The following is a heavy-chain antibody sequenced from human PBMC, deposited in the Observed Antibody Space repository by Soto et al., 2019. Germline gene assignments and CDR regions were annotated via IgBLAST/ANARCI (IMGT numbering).Heavy chain of an antibody. D-gene: IGHD2-15*01. CDR2: IYHSGST. CDR1: GGSISSATYS. CDR3: ATSRLGVVAAIPDY. V-gene: IGHV4-30-2*01. J-gene: IGHJ4*02. Sequence: PSETLSLTCAVSGGSISSATYSWIWIRQPPGKGLEWIGYIYHSGSTFYSPSLKSRVTISVDRSRNQFSLKLTSVTAADTAVYYCATSRLGVVAAIPDYWGQGTLVTVSS.